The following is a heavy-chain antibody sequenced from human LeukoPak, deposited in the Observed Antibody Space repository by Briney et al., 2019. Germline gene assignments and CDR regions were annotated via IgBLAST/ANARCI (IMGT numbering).Heavy chain of an antibody. Sequence: SETLSLTCTVSGGSISSYYWSWIRQPPGKGLEWIGYIYDSGNTDYNPSLKSRVTISVDTSKNQFSLNLSSVTAADTAVYYCARGNLGSAYCSGGSCHPLFDYWGQGTLVTVSS. CDR1: GGSISSYY. CDR3: ARGNLGSAYCSGGSCHPLFDY. V-gene: IGHV4-59*08. CDR2: IYDSGNT. J-gene: IGHJ4*02. D-gene: IGHD2-15*01.